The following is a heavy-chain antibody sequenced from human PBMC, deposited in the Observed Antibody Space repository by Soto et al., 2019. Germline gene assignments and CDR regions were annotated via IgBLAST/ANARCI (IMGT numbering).Heavy chain of an antibody. J-gene: IGHJ3*02. D-gene: IGHD6-13*01. CDR2: ISGSGGST. CDR1: GFTFSSYA. V-gene: IGHV3-23*01. Sequence: GGSLRLSCAASGFTFSSYAMSWVRQAPGKGLEWVSAISGSGGSTYYADPVKGRFTISRDNSKNTLYLQMSSLRAEDTAVYYCAKDIGLADDAFDSWGQGTMVTVSS. CDR3: AKDIGLADDAFDS.